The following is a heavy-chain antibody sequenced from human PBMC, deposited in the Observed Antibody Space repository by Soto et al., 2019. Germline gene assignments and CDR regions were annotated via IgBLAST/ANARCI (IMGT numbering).Heavy chain of an antibody. CDR1: GYTFTSYD. CDR3: ATDKRDDFWSGYSGY. CDR2: FDPKDGKT. D-gene: IGHD3-3*01. J-gene: IGHJ4*02. Sequence: ASVKVSCKASGYTFTSYDINWVRQATGKGLEWMGGFDPKDGKTSYAQKFQGRVTMTEDTSTDTAYMELSSLRSEDTAVYYCATDKRDDFWSGYSGYWGQGTLVTVSS. V-gene: IGHV1-24*01.